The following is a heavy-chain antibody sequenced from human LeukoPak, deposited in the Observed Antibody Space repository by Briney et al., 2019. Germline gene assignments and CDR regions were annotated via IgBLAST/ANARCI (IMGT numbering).Heavy chain of an antibody. CDR2: IWHDGSKK. D-gene: IGHD6-13*01. Sequence: PGGSLRLSCAASGFSFSKYGMYWIRQAPGKGPEWVTLIWHDGSKKYYADSVKGRFTISRDNSKNTVYLQMSSLGAEDTAVYFCARSSAYSSRWTSSYFYYWGQGALVTVSS. CDR1: GFSFSKYG. CDR3: ARSSAYSSRWTSSYFYY. J-gene: IGHJ4*02. V-gene: IGHV3-33*07.